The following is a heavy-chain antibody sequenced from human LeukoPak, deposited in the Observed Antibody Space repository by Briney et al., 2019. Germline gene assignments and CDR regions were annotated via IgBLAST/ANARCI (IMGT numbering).Heavy chain of an antibody. J-gene: IGHJ2*01. V-gene: IGHV4-4*07. D-gene: IGHD4-17*01. CDR2: IYTSGST. Sequence: SETLSLTCTVSGGSISSYYWSWIRQPAGKGLEWIGRIYTSGSTNYNPSLKSRVTMSVDTSKNQFSLKLSSVTAADTAVYYCARTREVTGYGDRWYFDLWGRGTLVTVSS. CDR3: ARTREVTGYGDRWYFDL. CDR1: GGSISSYY.